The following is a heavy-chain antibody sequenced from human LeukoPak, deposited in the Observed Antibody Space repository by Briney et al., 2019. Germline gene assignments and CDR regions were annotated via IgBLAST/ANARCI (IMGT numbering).Heavy chain of an antibody. CDR1: GFTFSDYY. V-gene: IGHV3-11*01. CDR2: ISSSGSTI. D-gene: IGHD6-19*01. Sequence: GGSLRLSCAASGFTFSDYYMSWIRQAPGKGLEWVSYISSSGSTIYYADSVKGRFTISRDNAKNSLYLQMNSLRAEDTAVYYRARDAPCYGVGSTAIAVAGTAGGYYYYGMDVWGQGTTVTVSS. CDR3: ARDAPCYGVGSTAIAVAGTAGGYYYYGMDV. J-gene: IGHJ6*02.